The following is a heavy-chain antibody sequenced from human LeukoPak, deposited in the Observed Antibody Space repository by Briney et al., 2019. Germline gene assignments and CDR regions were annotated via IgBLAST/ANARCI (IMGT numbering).Heavy chain of an antibody. Sequence: GGSLRLSCAASGFTFSDYYMSWIRQAPGKGLEWVSYISSSGSTIYYADSVKGRFTISRDNAKNSLYLQMNSLRAEDTVVYYCARGVSYDILTGYWGYYYYMDVWGKGTTVTVSS. D-gene: IGHD3-9*01. CDR2: ISSSGSTI. V-gene: IGHV3-11*01. J-gene: IGHJ6*03. CDR3: ARGVSYDILTGYWGYYYYMDV. CDR1: GFTFSDYY.